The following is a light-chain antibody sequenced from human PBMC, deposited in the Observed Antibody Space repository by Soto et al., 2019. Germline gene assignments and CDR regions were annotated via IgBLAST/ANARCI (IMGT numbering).Light chain of an antibody. Sequence: EIVLTQSPATLSLSPGERATLSCRASQSVSSYLAWYQQKPGQAPRLLIYDASNRATGIPARFSGSGSGTDFTLTISRLEPEDFAVYYCQQYGTSPVTFGGGTKVDNK. CDR3: QQYGTSPVT. CDR2: DAS. V-gene: IGKV3-11*01. J-gene: IGKJ4*01. CDR1: QSVSSY.